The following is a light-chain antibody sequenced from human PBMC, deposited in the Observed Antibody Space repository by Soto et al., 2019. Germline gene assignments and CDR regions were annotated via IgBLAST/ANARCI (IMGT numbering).Light chain of an antibody. J-gene: IGKJ4*01. CDR3: QHRNDWPFT. Sequence: EVVLTQSPATLSLSPGERATLSCRASQSVYSYLAWYQQTPGQPPRLPISDVSNRATGIPARFSGSGYGTDFTLTISSLEPEDFAVYYCQHRNDWPFTFGGGTKVEIK. CDR1: QSVYSY. V-gene: IGKV3-11*01. CDR2: DVS.